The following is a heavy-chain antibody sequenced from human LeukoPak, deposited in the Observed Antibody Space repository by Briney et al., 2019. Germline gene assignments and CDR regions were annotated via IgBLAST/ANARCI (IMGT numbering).Heavy chain of an antibody. V-gene: IGHV4-39*07. Sequence: PSETLSLTCTVSGGSISSSSDYWGWIRQAPGKGLEWIGSIYYHENTYYNSSLKSRVTISVDTSKNQFSLKLSSVTAADTAVYYCARVGFDWLLSTHYYYYMDVWGKGTTVTVSS. D-gene: IGHD3-9*01. J-gene: IGHJ6*03. CDR1: GGSISSSSDY. CDR3: ARVGFDWLLSTHYYYYMDV. CDR2: IYYHENT.